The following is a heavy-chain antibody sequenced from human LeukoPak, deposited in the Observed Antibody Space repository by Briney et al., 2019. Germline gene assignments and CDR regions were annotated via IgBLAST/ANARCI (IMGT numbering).Heavy chain of an antibody. J-gene: IGHJ5*02. CDR3: ARDMRPIVVVVPAYYNWFDP. Sequence: SETLSLTFTVSGYSVSSGYYWGWIRQPPGKGLEWIGSIYQSGSTYYNPSLKSRVTISVDTSKNQFSLKLSSVTAADTAVYYCARDMRPIVVVVPAYYNWFDPWGQGTLVTVSS. V-gene: IGHV4-38-2*02. CDR1: GYSVSSGYY. D-gene: IGHD2-15*01. CDR2: IYQSGST.